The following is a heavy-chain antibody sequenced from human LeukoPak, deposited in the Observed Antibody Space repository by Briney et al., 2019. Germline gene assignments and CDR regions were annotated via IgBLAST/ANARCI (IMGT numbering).Heavy chain of an antibody. Sequence: GGSLRLSCAASGFSFWSYGMSWVRQAPGKGLEWVSTTTDSGASTWYADSVKGRFTISRDNSKNTLQLQMNSLGAEDTAVYYCARRDVVVTGHYFDYWGQGILVTVSS. V-gene: IGHV3-23*01. CDR1: GFSFWSYG. CDR3: ARRDVVVTGHYFDY. CDR2: TTDSGAST. D-gene: IGHD2-21*02. J-gene: IGHJ4*02.